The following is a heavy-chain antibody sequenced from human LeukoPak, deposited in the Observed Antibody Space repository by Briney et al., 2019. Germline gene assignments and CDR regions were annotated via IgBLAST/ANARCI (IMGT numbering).Heavy chain of an antibody. CDR2: IRYDGSNK. J-gene: IGHJ4*02. CDR3: AKDSTHYRVWDDYDSAGLTY. Sequence: GGSLRLSCAASGFTFSSYGMHWVRQAPGKGLEWVAFIRYDGSNKYYADSVKGRVTISRDNSKNTLYLQMDSLRAEDTAVYYCAKDSTHYRVWDDYDSAGLTYWGQGTLVTVSS. V-gene: IGHV3-30*02. CDR1: GFTFSSYG. D-gene: IGHD3-22*01.